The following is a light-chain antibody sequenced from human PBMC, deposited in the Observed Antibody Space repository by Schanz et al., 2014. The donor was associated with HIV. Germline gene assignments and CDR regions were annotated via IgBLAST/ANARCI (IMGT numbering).Light chain of an antibody. V-gene: IGLV2-14*03. CDR3: SSSSTTTCV. J-gene: IGLJ3*02. CDR2: DVN. CDR1: SSDVGGYNY. Sequence: QSVLTQPASVSGSPGQSIAISCTGTSSDVGGYNYVSWYQQLPNKAPKLIIYDVNSRPSGVSNRFSGSKSGNTASLTISGLQAEDEADYYCSSSSTTTCVFGGGTKLTVL.